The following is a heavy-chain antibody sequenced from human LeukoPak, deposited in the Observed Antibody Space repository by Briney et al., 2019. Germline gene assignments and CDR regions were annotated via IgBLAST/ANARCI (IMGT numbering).Heavy chain of an antibody. D-gene: IGHD4-17*01. J-gene: IGHJ4*02. CDR1: GASITNSHW. V-gene: IGHV4-4*02. CDR3: ATYFYGEYGSYYFDY. Sequence: SETLSLTCAVSGASITNSHWWSWARQPPGKGLEWIGEIYHSGTTNYNPSLQSRVTMSVDKSKNQFSLKLSSVTAADTAVYYCATYFYGEYGSYYFDYWGQGTLVTVSS. CDR2: IYHSGTT.